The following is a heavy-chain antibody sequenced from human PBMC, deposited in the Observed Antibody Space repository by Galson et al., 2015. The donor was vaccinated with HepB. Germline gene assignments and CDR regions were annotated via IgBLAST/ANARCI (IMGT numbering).Heavy chain of an antibody. CDR1: GFTFSSYW. CDR2: INSDGSST. D-gene: IGHD6-19*01. J-gene: IGHJ4*02. V-gene: IGHV3-74*01. CDR3: ARGRQQWLSQGDFDY. Sequence: SLRLSCAASGFTFSSYWMHWVRQAPGKGLVWVSRINSDGSSTSYADSVKGRFTISRDNAKNTLYLQMNSLRAEDTAVYYCARGRQQWLSQGDFDYWGQGTLVTVSS.